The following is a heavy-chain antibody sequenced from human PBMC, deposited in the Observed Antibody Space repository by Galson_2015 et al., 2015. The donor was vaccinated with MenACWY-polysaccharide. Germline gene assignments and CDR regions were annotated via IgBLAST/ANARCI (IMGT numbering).Heavy chain of an antibody. V-gene: IGHV3-23*01. D-gene: IGHD3-16*01. CDR1: GFTFSSYS. Sequence: SLRLSCAASGFTFSSYSMAWVRQAPGKGLEWVSIISPSGDITVYADSVKGRFTISRDNSQNTLYLQMNSLGAEDTAVYYCAKKYSGSCYDAFDSWGQGTLVTVSS. CDR2: ISPSGDIT. CDR3: AKKYSGSCYDAFDS. J-gene: IGHJ4*02.